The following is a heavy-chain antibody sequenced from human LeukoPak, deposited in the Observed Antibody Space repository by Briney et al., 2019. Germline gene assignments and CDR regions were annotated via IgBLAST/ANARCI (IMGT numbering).Heavy chain of an antibody. J-gene: IGHJ4*02. CDR1: GYTFTSYG. D-gene: IGHD2-15*01. CDR3: ARDNSPCSGGSCYSTY. Sequence: ASVKVSCKASGYTFTSYGISWVRQAPGQGLEWMGWISAYNGNTNYAQKLQGRVTMTTDTSTSTAYMELRSLRSDDTAVYYCARDNSPCSGGSCYSTYWGQGTLVTVSP. CDR2: ISAYNGNT. V-gene: IGHV1-18*01.